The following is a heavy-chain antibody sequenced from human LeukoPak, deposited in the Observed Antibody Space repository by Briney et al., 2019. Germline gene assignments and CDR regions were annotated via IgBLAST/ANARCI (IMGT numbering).Heavy chain of an antibody. J-gene: IGHJ6*03. CDR1: EYTFTSYW. CDR2: IYPGDSDT. V-gene: IGHV5-51*01. D-gene: IGHD6-19*01. Sequence: GESLKISCKGSEYTFTSYWIGWGRQMPGKGLEWMGIIYPGDSDTRYSPSFQGQVTISADKSISTAYLQWSSLKASDTAMYYCARKGIAVAGLSYYYYMDVWGKGTTVTVSS. CDR3: ARKGIAVAGLSYYYYMDV.